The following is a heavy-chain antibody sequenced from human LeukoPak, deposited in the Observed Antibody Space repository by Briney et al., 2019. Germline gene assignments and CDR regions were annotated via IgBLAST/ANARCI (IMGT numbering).Heavy chain of an antibody. D-gene: IGHD6-19*01. CDR2: INHSGST. V-gene: IGHV4-34*01. CDR3: ARDIPTGYSSGWLIPARSHHYYYGMDV. Sequence: SETLSLTCAVYGGSFSGYYWSWIRQPPGKGLEWIGEINHSGSTNYNPSLKSRVTISVDTSKNQFSLKLSSVTAADTAVYYCARDIPTGYSSGWLIPARSHHYYYGMDVWGQGTTVTVSS. J-gene: IGHJ6*02. CDR1: GGSFSGYY.